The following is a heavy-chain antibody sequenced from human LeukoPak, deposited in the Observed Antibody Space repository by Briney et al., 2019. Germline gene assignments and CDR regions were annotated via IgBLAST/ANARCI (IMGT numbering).Heavy chain of an antibody. CDR2: IYYSGST. J-gene: IGHJ5*02. Sequence: SETLSLTCTVSGGSISSYYWSWIRQPPGKGLEWIGCIYYSGSTNYNPSLKSRVTISVDTSKNQFSLKLSSVTAADTAVYYCAREQQLANWFDPWGQGTLVTVSS. CDR1: GGSISSYY. V-gene: IGHV4-59*01. D-gene: IGHD6-13*01. CDR3: AREQQLANWFDP.